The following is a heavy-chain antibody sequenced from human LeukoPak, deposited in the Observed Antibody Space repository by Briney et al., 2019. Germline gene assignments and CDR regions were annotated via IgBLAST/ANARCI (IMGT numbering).Heavy chain of an antibody. V-gene: IGHV5-51*01. CDR2: IYAGNSDA. D-gene: IGHD5-24*01. CDR3: AIINHPDGRVY. J-gene: IGHJ4*02. Sequence: GESLKISCQGFGYTFTTSWIGWVRQLPGKGLECMAIIYAGNSDAKYSPSFQGQVSISTDRSISTAYLHWSSLKASDTAKYYCAIINHPDGRVYWGQGTLVTVSS. CDR1: GYTFTTSW.